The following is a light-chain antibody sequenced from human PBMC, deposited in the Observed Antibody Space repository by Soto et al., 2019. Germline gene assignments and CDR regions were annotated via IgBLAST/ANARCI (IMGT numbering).Light chain of an antibody. Sequence: DLQMTQSPSSLSASVGDRVTITCRASQSISSYLKWYQQKPRKAPKLLIYAASSLQSGVPSRFSSSGSGTDFTLTISSLQHEDFTTYYCLQSYSTPGTFGQGTKVEIK. CDR3: LQSYSTPGT. V-gene: IGKV1-39*01. J-gene: IGKJ1*01. CDR2: AAS. CDR1: QSISSY.